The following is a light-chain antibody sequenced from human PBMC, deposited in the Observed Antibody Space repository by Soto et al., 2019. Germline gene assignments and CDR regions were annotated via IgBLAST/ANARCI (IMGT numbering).Light chain of an antibody. V-gene: IGKV3D-15*01. J-gene: IGKJ5*01. CDR2: GAS. Sequence: EIVMTQSPATLSVSPGERATLSCRASQSVSSNLAWYQQKPGQAPRLLIYGASTRATGIRARFSGSGSGTDFTLTLSSLQSEDLAVYYCQQYNNWPPLAFGQGTRLEIK. CDR3: QQYNNWPPLA. CDR1: QSVSSN.